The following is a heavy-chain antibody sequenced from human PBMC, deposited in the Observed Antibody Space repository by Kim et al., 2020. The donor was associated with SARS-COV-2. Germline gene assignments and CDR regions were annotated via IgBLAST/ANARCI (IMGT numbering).Heavy chain of an antibody. J-gene: IGHJ3*02. Sequence: GESLKISCKGSGYSFTSYWIGWVRQMPGKGLEWMGIIYPGDSDTRYSPSFQGQVTISADKSISTAYLQWSSLKASDTAMYYCARLMGSLAARHLDAFDIWGQGTMVTVSS. CDR1: GYSFTSYW. D-gene: IGHD6-13*01. V-gene: IGHV5-51*01. CDR2: IYPGDSDT. CDR3: ARLMGSLAARHLDAFDI.